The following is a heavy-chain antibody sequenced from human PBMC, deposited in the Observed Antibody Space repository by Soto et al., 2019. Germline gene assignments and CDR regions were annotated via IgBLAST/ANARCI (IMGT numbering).Heavy chain of an antibody. D-gene: IGHD6-19*01. V-gene: IGHV3-53*01. CDR1: GFTVSTDY. J-gene: IGHJ6*02. Sequence: GGSLRLSCAASGFTVSTDYMSWVRQAPGKGLEWVSVIYTGGTTYYAGSVQGRFTISRDNSNNMLYLQMNSLRAEDSALYYCARPNGGWLINSYYYYAMDVWRQGTTLTVSS. CDR2: IYTGGTT. CDR3: ARPNGGWLINSYYYYAMDV.